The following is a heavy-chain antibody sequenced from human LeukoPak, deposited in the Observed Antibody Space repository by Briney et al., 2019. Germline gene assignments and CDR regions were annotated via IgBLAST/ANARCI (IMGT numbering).Heavy chain of an antibody. J-gene: IGHJ4*02. Sequence: ASVKVSCKASGYTFTSYGISWVRQAPGQGLEWMGWISAYNGNTNYAQKLQGRVTMTTDTSTSTAYMELRSLRSEDTAVYYCARAGAVVTDHYFDYWGQGTLVTVSS. CDR1: GYTFTSYG. CDR2: ISAYNGNT. V-gene: IGHV1-18*01. CDR3: ARAGAVVTDHYFDY. D-gene: IGHD2-21*02.